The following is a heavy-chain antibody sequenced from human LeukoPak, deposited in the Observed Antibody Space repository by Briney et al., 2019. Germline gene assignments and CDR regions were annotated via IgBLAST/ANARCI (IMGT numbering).Heavy chain of an antibody. V-gene: IGHV3-23*01. J-gene: IGHJ4*02. CDR3: AKDLRYSSSSGCLDY. CDR2: ISGSGGST. Sequence: GGSLRLSCAASGFPFSNYALSWVRPAPGKGLGWGSGISGSGGSTYYADSVKGRFTISRDNSKSTLYLQMNSLRAEDTAVYYCAKDLRYSSSSGCLDYWGQGTLVTVSS. CDR1: GFPFSNYA. D-gene: IGHD6-6*01.